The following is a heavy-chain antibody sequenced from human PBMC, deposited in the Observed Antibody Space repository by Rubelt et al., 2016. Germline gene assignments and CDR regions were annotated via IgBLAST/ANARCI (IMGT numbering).Heavy chain of an antibody. J-gene: IGHJ3*02. D-gene: IGHD3-3*02. CDR1: GGSISSSSYY. CDR2: IYYSGST. V-gene: IGHV4-39*01. Sequence: QVQLQQWGAGLLKPSETLSLTCTVSGGSISSSSYYWGWIRQPPGKGLEWIGSIYYSGSTYYNPSPKSRVTISVDTSKNQFSLKLSSVTAADTAVYYCAIAGPTLAVGAFDIWGQGTMVTVSS. CDR3: AIAGPTLAVGAFDI.